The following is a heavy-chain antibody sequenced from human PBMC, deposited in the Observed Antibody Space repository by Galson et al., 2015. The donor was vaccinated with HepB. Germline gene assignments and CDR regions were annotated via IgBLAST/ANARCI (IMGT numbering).Heavy chain of an antibody. Sequence: SLRLSCAASGFTFSNAWMSWVRQAPGKGLEWVGRIKSKTDGGTTDYAAPVKGRFTISRDDSKNTLYLQMNSLKTEDTAVYYCTTEKKRFLEWLLWSYYFDYWGQGTLVTVSS. CDR3: TTEKKRFLEWLLWSYYFDY. V-gene: IGHV3-15*01. J-gene: IGHJ4*02. CDR2: IKSKTDGGTT. D-gene: IGHD3-3*01. CDR1: GFTFSNAW.